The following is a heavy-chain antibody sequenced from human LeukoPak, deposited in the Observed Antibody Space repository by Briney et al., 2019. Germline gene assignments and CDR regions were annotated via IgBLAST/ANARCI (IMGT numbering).Heavy chain of an antibody. CDR2: INHSGST. CDR3: ASTERCSTTCPLDY. CDR1: GGSFSGYY. D-gene: IGHD2-2*01. J-gene: IGHJ4*02. Sequence: SETLSLTCAVCGGSFSGYYWSWLRQPPGKGLEWIGEINHSGSTNYNPSLKSPLHISLATSMKKFSLKLNSVTAADTAVYYCASTERCSTTCPLDYWGQGTLVTVSS. V-gene: IGHV4-34*01.